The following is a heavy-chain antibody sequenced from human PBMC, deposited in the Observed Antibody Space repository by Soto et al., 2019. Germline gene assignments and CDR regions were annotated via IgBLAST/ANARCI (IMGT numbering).Heavy chain of an antibody. D-gene: IGHD2-15*01. CDR2: ISGSGGST. Sequence: GGSLRLSCAASGYTFSSYAMSWVRQAPGKGLEWVSAISGSGGSTYYADSVKGRFTISRDNSKNTLYLQMNSLRAEDTAVYYCAKARRAFVYCSGGSCYRFYFWGQGSLVPVSS. CDR3: AKARRAFVYCSGGSCYRFYF. CDR1: GYTFSSYA. J-gene: IGHJ4*02. V-gene: IGHV3-23*01.